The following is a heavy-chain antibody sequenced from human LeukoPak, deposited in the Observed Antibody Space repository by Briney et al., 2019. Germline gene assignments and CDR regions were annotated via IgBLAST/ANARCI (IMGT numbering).Heavy chain of an antibody. CDR3: ARGRTYYYDTSGYYPSIYYGMDV. J-gene: IGHJ6*02. Sequence: SETLSLTCAVSGGSFSGYYWYWIRQPPGKGLEWIGEINHGESTNYNPSLRSRATLSVDTSKNQFSLKLTSVAAADTAVYYCARGRTYYYDTSGYYPSIYYGMDVWGQGTTVIVSS. CDR1: GGSFSGYY. CDR2: INHGEST. V-gene: IGHV4-34*01. D-gene: IGHD3-22*01.